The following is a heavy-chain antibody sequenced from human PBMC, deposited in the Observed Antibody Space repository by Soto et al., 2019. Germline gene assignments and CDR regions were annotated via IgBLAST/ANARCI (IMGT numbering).Heavy chain of an antibody. CDR3: ARARCSSTSCFIPAPPDAFDI. CDR2: ISAYNGNT. CDR1: CYTFTSYG. V-gene: IGHV1-18*01. Sequence: ASGKVSCKASCYTFTSYGISCVRQAPGQGLEWMGWISAYNGNTNYAQKLQGRVTMTTDTSTSTAYMELRSLRSDDTAVYYCARARCSSTSCFIPAPPDAFDIWGQGTMVTVSS. J-gene: IGHJ3*02. D-gene: IGHD2-2*01.